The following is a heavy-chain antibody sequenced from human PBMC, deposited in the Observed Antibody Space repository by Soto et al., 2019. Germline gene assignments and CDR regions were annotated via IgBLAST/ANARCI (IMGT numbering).Heavy chain of an antibody. V-gene: IGHV3-23*01. D-gene: IGHD3-10*01. Sequence: GGSLRLSCAASGFTFSSYAMSWVRQAPGKGLEWVSAISGSGGSTYYADSVKGRFTISRDNSKNTLYLQMNSLRAEDTAVYYCAKLQATVVRGVIISVYGMDVWGQGTTVTVSS. CDR1: GFTFSSYA. J-gene: IGHJ6*02. CDR2: ISGSGGST. CDR3: AKLQATVVRGVIISVYGMDV.